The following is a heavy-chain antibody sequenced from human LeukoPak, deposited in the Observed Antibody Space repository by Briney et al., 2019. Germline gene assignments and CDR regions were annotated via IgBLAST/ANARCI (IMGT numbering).Heavy chain of an antibody. D-gene: IGHD1-1*01. CDR2: IKGDGSEK. V-gene: IGHV3-7*04. J-gene: IGHJ4*02. Sequence: GGSLRLSYAASGFTFSSYWMSWVRQAPGKGLEWVANIKGDGSEKYYADSMKGRSTISRDNAKNSLYLQMNSLRAEDKAVYYFARARRGAHIWNEDYWGKGILVTVSS. CDR3: ARARRGAHIWNEDY. CDR1: GFTFSSYW.